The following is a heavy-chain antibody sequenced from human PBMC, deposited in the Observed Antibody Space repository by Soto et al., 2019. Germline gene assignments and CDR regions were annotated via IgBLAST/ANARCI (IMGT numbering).Heavy chain of an antibody. CDR2: IIPIFGTA. CDR1: GGTFSSYA. CDR3: ARGWKGTGDSSDAFDI. D-gene: IGHD7-27*01. V-gene: IGHV1-69*13. Sequence: ASVKVSCKASGGTFSSYAISWVRQAPGQGLEWMGGIIPIFGTANYAQKFQGRVTITADESTSTAYMELSSLRSEDTAVYYCARGWKGTGDSSDAFDIWGQGTMVTVSS. J-gene: IGHJ3*02.